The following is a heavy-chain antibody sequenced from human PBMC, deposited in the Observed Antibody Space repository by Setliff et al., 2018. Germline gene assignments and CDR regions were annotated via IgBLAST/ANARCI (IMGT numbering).Heavy chain of an antibody. CDR2: INHRGST. V-gene: IGHV4-34*01. D-gene: IGHD1-26*01. CDR1: GGTFSDYH. J-gene: IGHJ2*01. CDR3: AKVNTTLVSSYWYFDL. Sequence: SETLSLTCAAYGGTFSDYHWTWIRQSPEKGLEWIGEINHRGSTNYNPSLKSRVTLSDDTSKNQFSLTLTSVTAADTAVYYCAKVNTTLVSSYWYFDLWGRGTLVTVSS.